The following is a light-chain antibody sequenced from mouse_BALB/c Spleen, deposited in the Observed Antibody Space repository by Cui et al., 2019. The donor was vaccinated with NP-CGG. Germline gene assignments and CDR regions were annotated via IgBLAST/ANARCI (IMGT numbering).Light chain of an antibody. CDR2: GTN. Sequence: QAVMTQESALTTSPGETVTLTCRSSTGAVTTSNYANWVQEKPDHLFTGLIGGTNNRAPSIPARFSGSLIGDKAALTITGAQTVDEAIYFCALWYSNHWVFGGGTKLTVL. V-gene: IGLV1*01. CDR1: TGAVTTSNY. J-gene: IGLJ1*01. CDR3: ALWYSNHWV.